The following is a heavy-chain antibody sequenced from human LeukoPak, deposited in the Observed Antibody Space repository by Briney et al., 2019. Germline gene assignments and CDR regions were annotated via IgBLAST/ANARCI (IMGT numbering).Heavy chain of an antibody. V-gene: IGHV4-34*01. D-gene: IGHD4-23*01. CDR1: GASFSGNY. Sequence: SETLSLTCAVYGASFSGNYWSWIRQPPGKGLEWIGEVNHSGSTNYNPFLKSRVTISVDTSNNQFSLKLNSVTAADTAVYYCARGGGTYGGHGIVAYWGQGTLVTVSS. J-gene: IGHJ4*02. CDR2: VNHSGST. CDR3: ARGGGTYGGHGIVAY.